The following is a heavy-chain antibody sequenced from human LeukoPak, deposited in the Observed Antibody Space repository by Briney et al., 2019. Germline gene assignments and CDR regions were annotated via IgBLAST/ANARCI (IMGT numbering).Heavy chain of an antibody. V-gene: IGHV3-21*01. CDR3: AGKNEYSYGSIFDY. J-gene: IGHJ4*02. CDR2: ISSSSSYI. Sequence: GGSLRLSCAASGSTFSSYGMNWVRQAPGKGLEWVSCISSSSSYIYYADSVKGRFTISRDNAKNSLYLQMNSLRAEDTAVYYCAGKNEYSYGSIFDYWGQGTLVTVSS. D-gene: IGHD5-18*01. CDR1: GSTFSSYG.